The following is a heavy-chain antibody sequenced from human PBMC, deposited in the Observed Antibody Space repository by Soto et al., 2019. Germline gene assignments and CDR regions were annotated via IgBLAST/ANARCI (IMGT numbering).Heavy chain of an antibody. CDR1: GYTFSMSG. CDR2: ISGYNGKT. V-gene: IGHV1-18*01. CDR3: AREGPRPYYYYGMDV. Sequence: QVQLVQSGAEVKKPGASVKVSCKSSGYTFSMSGISWVRQAPGQGLEWMGWISGYNGKTNYEQKFQDRVTXTXXXSXXMAYMERRSLRSDDTAVYYCAREGPRPYYYYGMDVWGQGTTVTVSS. J-gene: IGHJ6*02.